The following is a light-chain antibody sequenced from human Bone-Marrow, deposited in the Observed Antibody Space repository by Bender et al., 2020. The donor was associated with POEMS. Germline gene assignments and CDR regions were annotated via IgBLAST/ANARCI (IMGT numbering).Light chain of an antibody. J-gene: IGLJ3*02. V-gene: IGLV2-23*01. CDR2: EGS. Sequence: QSALTQPASVSGSPGQSLTISCTGTSSDVGNYNLVSWYQHHPGKAPKLMIYEGSKRPSGVSNRFSGSKSGNTASLTISGLQAEDEADYYCCSYAGYSTLLFGGGTKLTVL. CDR3: CSYAGYSTLL. CDR1: SSDVGNYNL.